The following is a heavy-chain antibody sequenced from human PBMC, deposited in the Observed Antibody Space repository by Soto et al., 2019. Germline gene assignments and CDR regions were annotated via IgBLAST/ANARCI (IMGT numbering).Heavy chain of an antibody. D-gene: IGHD3-10*01. CDR1: GGSFSGYD. CDR2: INHSGST. CDR3: ARDPVLLWFGEFRSPYNWFAP. J-gene: IGHJ5*02. Sequence: SETLSLTCAVYGGSFSGYDCSWIRQPPGKGLEWIGEINHSGSTNYNPSLKSRVTISVDTSKNQFSLKLSSVTAADTAVYYCARDPVLLWFGEFRSPYNWFAPWGQGTLVLVSS. V-gene: IGHV4-34*01.